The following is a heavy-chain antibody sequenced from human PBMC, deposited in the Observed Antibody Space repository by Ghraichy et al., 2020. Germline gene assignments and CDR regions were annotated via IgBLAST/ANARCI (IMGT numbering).Heavy chain of an antibody. J-gene: IGHJ4*03. D-gene: IGHD6-25*01. CDR3: ARDSRSWYLDH. CDR2: INEQSSTI. Sequence: GSLRLSCAASGFDFSDYPVNWVRRAPGKGLEWISYINEQSSTIYYADSVKGRFSVSRDNAAKSVYLQMDGLRVEDTALYYCARDSRSWYLDHWGPGTLVTVAS. V-gene: IGHV3-48*04. CDR1: GFDFSDYP.